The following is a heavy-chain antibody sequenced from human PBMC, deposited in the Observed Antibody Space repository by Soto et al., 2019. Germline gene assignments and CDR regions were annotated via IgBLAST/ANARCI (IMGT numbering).Heavy chain of an antibody. CDR1: GYTFTGYY. J-gene: IGHJ3*01. CDR2: INPNSGGT. V-gene: IGHV1-2*02. Sequence: QVPLVQSGAEVKKPGASVKVSCKASGYTFTGYYMHWVRQAPGQGLEWMGWINPNSGGTNYAQKFQGRVTMTRDTSISTSDLELSRLRSDDTAVYYCQYYYDSCGSSLWGQVTIVTVAS. D-gene: IGHD3-22*01. CDR3: QYYYDSCGSSL.